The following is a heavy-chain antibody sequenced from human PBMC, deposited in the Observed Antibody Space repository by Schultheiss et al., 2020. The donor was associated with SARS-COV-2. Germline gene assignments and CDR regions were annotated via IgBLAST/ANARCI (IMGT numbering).Heavy chain of an antibody. CDR2: IYYSGST. CDR3: ARSPYSSSWLDV. CDR1: GGSISSSSYY. J-gene: IGHJ6*02. V-gene: IGHV4-39*07. D-gene: IGHD6-13*01. Sequence: SETLSLTCTVSGGSISSSSYYWGWIRQPPGKGLEWIGSIYYSGSTYYNPSLKSRVTISVDTSKNQFSLKLSSVTAADTAVYYCARSPYSSSWLDVWGQGTTVTVSS.